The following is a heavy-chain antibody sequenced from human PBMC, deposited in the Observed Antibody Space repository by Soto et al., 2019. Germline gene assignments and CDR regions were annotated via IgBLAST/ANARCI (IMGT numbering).Heavy chain of an antibody. CDR1: GFTVSSNY. V-gene: IGHV3-66*01. J-gene: IGHJ3*02. CDR2: IYSGGST. Sequence: EVQLVESGGGLVQPGGSLRLSCAASGFTVSSNYMSWVRQAPGKGLEWVSVIYSGGSTYYADSVKGRFTISSDNSKNTLYLQMSSLRAEDTAVYYCARDLGYSSGWGGDAFDIWGQGTMVTVSS. CDR3: ARDLGYSSGWGGDAFDI. D-gene: IGHD6-19*01.